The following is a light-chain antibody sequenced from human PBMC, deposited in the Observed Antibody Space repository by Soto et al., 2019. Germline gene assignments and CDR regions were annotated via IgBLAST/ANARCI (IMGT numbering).Light chain of an antibody. J-gene: IGLJ2*01. V-gene: IGLV2-14*01. CDR2: EVS. Sequence: QPVSVSGSPGQSITISCTGTSSDVGGYNYVSWYQQHPGKAPKLMIYEVSNRPSGVSNRFSGSKSGNTASLTISGLQAEDEADYYCSSYTSSSTDVVFGGGTQLTVL. CDR3: SSYTSSSTDVV. CDR1: SSDVGGYNY.